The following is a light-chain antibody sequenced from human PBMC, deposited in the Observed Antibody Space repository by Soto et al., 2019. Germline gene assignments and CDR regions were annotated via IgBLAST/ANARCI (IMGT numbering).Light chain of an antibody. V-gene: IGKV1-39*01. J-gene: IGKJ3*01. CDR2: ATS. CDR3: QQSYSTPLT. CDR1: QGISRY. Sequence: DIPMTQSPSSLSASVGDRVTITCRASQGISRYLHWYQQKPGKVPKLLIYATSSLQSGVPSRFSGSGSGTEFTLTINSLQPEDFATYYCQQSYSTPLTFGPGTKVDIK.